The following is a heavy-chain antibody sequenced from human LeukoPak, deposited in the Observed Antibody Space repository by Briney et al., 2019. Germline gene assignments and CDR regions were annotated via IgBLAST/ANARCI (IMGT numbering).Heavy chain of an antibody. Sequence: SETLSLTCTVSGGSISSSSYYWGWIRQPPGKGLEWIGSIYYSGSTYYNPSLKSRVTISVDTSKNQFSLKLSSVTAADTAVYYCARPQDSSGYYYGSWFDPWGQGTLVTVSS. D-gene: IGHD3-22*01. V-gene: IGHV4-39*01. CDR1: GGSISSSSYY. J-gene: IGHJ5*02. CDR2: IYYSGST. CDR3: ARPQDSSGYYYGSWFDP.